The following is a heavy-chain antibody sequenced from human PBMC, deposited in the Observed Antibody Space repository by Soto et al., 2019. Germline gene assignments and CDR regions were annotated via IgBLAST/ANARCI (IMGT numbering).Heavy chain of an antibody. Sequence: QVQLVQSGSELKKPGASVKVSCKASGYTFTSYAMNWVRQAPGQGLEWMGWINTNTGNPTYAQGFPGRFVFSLDPSVSTAYLQICSLKAEDTAVYYCAKDGLPATSPLDFDYWRQGTLVTVSS. CDR1: GYTFTSYA. V-gene: IGHV7-4-1*01. CDR2: INTNTGNP. D-gene: IGHD2-2*01. CDR3: AKDGLPATSPLDFDY. J-gene: IGHJ4*02.